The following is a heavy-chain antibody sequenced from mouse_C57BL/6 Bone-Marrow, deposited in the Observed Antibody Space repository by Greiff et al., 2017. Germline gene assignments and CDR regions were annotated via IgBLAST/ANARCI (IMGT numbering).Heavy chain of an antibody. CDR2: INPGSGGT. D-gene: IGHD1-1*01. V-gene: IGHV1-54*01. CDR1: GYAFTNYL. CDR3: ARSDYYGSSPYYFDY. J-gene: IGHJ2*01. Sequence: QVQLQQSGAELVRPGTSVKVSCKASGYAFTNYLIEWVKQRPGQGLEWIGVINPGSGGTNYNEKFKGKATLTADKSSSTAYMQLSSLTSEDSAVYFCARSDYYGSSPYYFDYWGQGTTLTVSS.